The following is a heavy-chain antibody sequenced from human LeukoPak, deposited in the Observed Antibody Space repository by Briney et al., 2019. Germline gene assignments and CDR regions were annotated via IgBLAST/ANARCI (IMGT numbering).Heavy chain of an antibody. V-gene: IGHV3-23*01. J-gene: IGHJ4*02. CDR1: GFTFSSYA. CDR2: ISGSGGST. Sequence: HPGGSLRLSCAASGFTFSSYAMSWVRQAPGKGLEWVSAISGSGGSTYYADSVKGRFTISRDNSKNTLYLQMNSLRAEDTAVYYCAKERETQWLVPTWDYFDYWGQGTLVTVSS. D-gene: IGHD6-19*01. CDR3: AKERETQWLVPTWDYFDY.